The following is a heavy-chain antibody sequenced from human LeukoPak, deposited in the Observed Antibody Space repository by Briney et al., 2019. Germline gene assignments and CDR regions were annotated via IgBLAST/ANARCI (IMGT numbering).Heavy chain of an antibody. V-gene: IGHV3-74*01. CDR1: GFTFRSYA. D-gene: IGHD2-21*02. CDR3: ARDGFLGPVTAYLDY. J-gene: IGHJ4*02. Sequence: TGGSLRLSCAASGFTFRSYAMHWVRQAPGKGLVWVSRVKSDGSSTTYADSVKVRFTISRDNARNTLYLQMKGLRAEDTAVYYCARDGFLGPVTAYLDYWGQGTPVTVSS. CDR2: VKSDGSST.